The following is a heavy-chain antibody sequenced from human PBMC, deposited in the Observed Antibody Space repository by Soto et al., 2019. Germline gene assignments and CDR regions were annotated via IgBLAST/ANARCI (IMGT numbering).Heavy chain of an antibody. V-gene: IGHV1-18*01. CDR1: GYTFTNYA. CDR3: ARDSQYSTSWQRFDS. Sequence: QVPLVQSGGELKKPGASVKVSCKASGYTFTNYAISWVRQAPGRGLEWMGWVNTYNGNPNYAQMFQGRVTMTTDTYTGTAYMALRSLKSADSAIYYFARDSQYSTSWQRFDSWGQGTLVTVSS. J-gene: IGHJ4*02. CDR2: VNTYNGNP. D-gene: IGHD6-13*01.